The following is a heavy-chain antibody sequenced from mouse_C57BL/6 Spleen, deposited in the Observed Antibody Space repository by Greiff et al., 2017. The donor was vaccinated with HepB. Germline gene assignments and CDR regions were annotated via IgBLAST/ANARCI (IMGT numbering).Heavy chain of an antibody. CDR3: TRVYGSSSWFAY. J-gene: IGHJ3*01. CDR1: GYTFTDYE. V-gene: IGHV1-15*01. D-gene: IGHD1-1*01. CDR2: IDPETGGT. Sequence: QVQLQQSGAELVRPGASVTLSCKASGYTFTDYEMHWVKQTPVHGLEWIGAIDPETGGTAYNQKFKGKAILTADKSSSTAYMELRSLTSEDSAVYYGTRVYGSSSWFAYWGQGTLVTVSA.